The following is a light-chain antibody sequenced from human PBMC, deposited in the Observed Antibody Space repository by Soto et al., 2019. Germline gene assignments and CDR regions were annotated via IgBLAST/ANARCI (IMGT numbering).Light chain of an antibody. J-gene: IGKJ5*01. V-gene: IGKV3-15*01. Sequence: EIVITQSPSTLSLSPCERATLSCRASQSVSSNLAWYQQKPGQAPRLLIYGASTRATGIPARFSGSGSGTEFTLTISSLQSEDFAVYYCQQYNNWLPITFGQGTRLEIK. CDR1: QSVSSN. CDR3: QQYNNWLPIT. CDR2: GAS.